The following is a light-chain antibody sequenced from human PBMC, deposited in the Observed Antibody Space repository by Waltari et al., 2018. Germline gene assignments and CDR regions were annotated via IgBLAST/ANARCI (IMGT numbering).Light chain of an antibody. J-gene: IGKJ2*01. CDR1: QNVNTQ. Sequence: ETVMTQSPATLSMSPGDRATLSCRASQNVNTQFGWYLQKPGQAPRLLFYSASIRAPGIPARFSASGSGTEFTLTITSLQPEDFAVYYCQQYNTWSYTFGQGTKLEIK. CDR2: SAS. V-gene: IGKV3-15*01. CDR3: QQYNTWSYT.